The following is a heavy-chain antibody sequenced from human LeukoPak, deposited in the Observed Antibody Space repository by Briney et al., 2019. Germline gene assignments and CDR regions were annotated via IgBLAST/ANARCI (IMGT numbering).Heavy chain of an antibody. D-gene: IGHD1-26*01. Sequence: SVKVSCKASGGTFSSYAISWVRQAPGQGLEWMGGIIPIFGTANYAQKFQGRVTITTDESTSTAYMELSSLRSEDTAVYYCARDLGSGSPSPYFDYWGQGTLVTVSS. CDR2: IIPIFGTA. CDR1: GGTFSSYA. CDR3: ARDLGSGSPSPYFDY. J-gene: IGHJ4*02. V-gene: IGHV1-69*05.